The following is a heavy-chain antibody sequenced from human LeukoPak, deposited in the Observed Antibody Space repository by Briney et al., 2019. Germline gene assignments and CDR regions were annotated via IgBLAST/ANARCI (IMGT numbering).Heavy chain of an antibody. CDR2: INHSGST. Sequence: PSETLSLTCAVYSGSFSDYYWSWIRQPPGKGLEWIGEINHSGSTNYNPSLKSRVTISVDTSKNQFSLKLSSVTAADTAVYYCARGRPGPDYWGQGTLVTVSS. D-gene: IGHD2-2*01. CDR3: ARGRPGPDY. J-gene: IGHJ4*02. V-gene: IGHV4-34*01. CDR1: SGSFSDYY.